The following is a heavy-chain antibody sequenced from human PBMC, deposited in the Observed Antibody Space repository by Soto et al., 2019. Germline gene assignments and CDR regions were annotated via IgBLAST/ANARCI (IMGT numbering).Heavy chain of an antibody. CDR1: GGSFSGYY. Sequence: QVQLQQWGAGLLKPSETLSLTCAVYGGSFSGYYWSWIRQPPGKGLEWIGEINHSGSTNYNPSLKSRVTISVDTSKNQFSLKLSSVTAADTAVYYCARGLRNIVATKRGDLGLDYWGQGTLVTVSS. D-gene: IGHD5-12*01. CDR3: ARGLRNIVATKRGDLGLDY. J-gene: IGHJ4*02. CDR2: INHSGST. V-gene: IGHV4-34*01.